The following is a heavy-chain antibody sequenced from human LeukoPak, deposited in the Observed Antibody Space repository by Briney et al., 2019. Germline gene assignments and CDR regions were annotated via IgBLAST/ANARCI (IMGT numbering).Heavy chain of an antibody. CDR2: ISGGGGNT. CDR1: GFTFDDYG. CDR3: AKDLYYDSSGYQFDY. D-gene: IGHD3-22*01. Sequence: PGGSLRLSCAASGFTFDDYGMSWVRQAPGKGLEWVSGISGGGGNTYYADSVKGRFTISRDNSKNTLYLQMNSLRADDTAVYYCAKDLYYDSSGYQFDYWGQGTLVTVSS. J-gene: IGHJ4*02. V-gene: IGHV3-23*01.